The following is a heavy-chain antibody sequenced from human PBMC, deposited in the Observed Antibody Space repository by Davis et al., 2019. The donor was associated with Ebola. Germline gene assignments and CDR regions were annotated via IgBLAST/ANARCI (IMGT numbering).Heavy chain of an antibody. D-gene: IGHD3-3*01. V-gene: IGHV4-61*01. Sequence: MPSETLSLTCTVSGGSVSSGSYYWSWIRQPPGKGLEWIGYIYYSGSTNYNPSLKSRVTISVDTSKNQFSLKLSSVTAADTAVYYCARLIIRYYYYGMDVWGQGTTVTVSS. J-gene: IGHJ6*02. CDR1: GGSVSSGSYY. CDR2: IYYSGST. CDR3: ARLIIRYYYYGMDV.